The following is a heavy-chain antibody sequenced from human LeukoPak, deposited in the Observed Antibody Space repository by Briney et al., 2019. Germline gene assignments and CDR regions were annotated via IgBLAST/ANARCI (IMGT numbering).Heavy chain of an antibody. J-gene: IGHJ4*02. CDR1: GGSISSYY. Sequence: SETLSLTCTVSGGSISSYYWSWIRQPPGKGLEWIGYIYYSGSTNYNPSLKSRVTISVDTSKNQFSLKLSSVTAADTAVYYCARHRTNVVLYFDYWGQGTLVTVSS. CDR3: ARHRTNVVLYFDY. CDR2: IYYSGST. V-gene: IGHV4-59*08. D-gene: IGHD2-15*01.